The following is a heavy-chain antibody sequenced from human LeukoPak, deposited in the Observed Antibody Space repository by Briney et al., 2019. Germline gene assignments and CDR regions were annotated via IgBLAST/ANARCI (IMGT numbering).Heavy chain of an antibody. CDR2: ISGSGGST. CDR3: AKPSRAGMAFDI. CDR1: GFTFSSYA. V-gene: IGHV3-23*01. J-gene: IGHJ3*02. D-gene: IGHD3-10*01. Sequence: GGSLRLSCAASGFTFSSYAMSWVRRAPGKGLEWVSAISGSGGSTYYADSVKGRFTISRDNSKNTLYLQMNSLRAEDTAVYYCAKPSRAGMAFDIWGQGTMVTVSS.